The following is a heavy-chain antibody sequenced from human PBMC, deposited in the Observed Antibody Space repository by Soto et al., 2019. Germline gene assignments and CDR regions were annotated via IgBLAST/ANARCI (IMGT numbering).Heavy chain of an antibody. D-gene: IGHD5-18*01. CDR1: GGTFSSYA. J-gene: IGHJ4*02. Sequence: GASVKVSCKASGGTFSSYAISWVRQAPGQGLEWMGGIIPIFGTANYAQKFQGRVTITADESTSTAYMELSSLRSEDTAVYYCARDRGYSYGYPSYFDYWGQGTLVTVSS. CDR3: ARDRGYSYGYPSYFDY. CDR2: IIPIFGTA. V-gene: IGHV1-69*13.